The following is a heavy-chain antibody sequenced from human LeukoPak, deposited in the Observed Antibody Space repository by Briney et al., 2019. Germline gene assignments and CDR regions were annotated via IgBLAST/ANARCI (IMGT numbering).Heavy chain of an antibody. D-gene: IGHD2-2*01. J-gene: IGHJ6*04. V-gene: IGHV1-18*04. CDR3: ARGCSSTSCYWNYYYYGMDV. Sequence: ASVKVSCKASGYTFTSYGISWVRQAPGQGLEWMGWISAYNGNTNYAQKLQGRFTMTTDTSTSTAYMELRSLRSDDTAVYYCARGCSSTSCYWNYYYYGMDVWGKGTTVTVSS. CDR1: GYTFTSYG. CDR2: ISAYNGNT.